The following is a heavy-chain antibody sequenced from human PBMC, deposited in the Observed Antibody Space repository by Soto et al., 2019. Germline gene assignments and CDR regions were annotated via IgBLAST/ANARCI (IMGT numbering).Heavy chain of an antibody. D-gene: IGHD4-17*01. V-gene: IGHV3-23*01. CDR2: ISGSGGST. J-gene: IGHJ4*02. CDR3: AKDPASFETTGY. Sequence: GGSLRLSCAASGFTFSSYAMSWARQAPGKGLEWVSAISGSGGSTYYADSVKGRFTISRDNSKNTLYLQMNSLRAEDTAVYYCAKDPASFETTGYWGQGTLVTVSS. CDR1: GFTFSSYA.